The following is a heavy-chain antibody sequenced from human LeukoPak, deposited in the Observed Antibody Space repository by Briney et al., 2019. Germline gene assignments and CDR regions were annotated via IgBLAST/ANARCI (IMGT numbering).Heavy chain of an antibody. CDR1: GFTFSDYY. D-gene: IGHD1-1*01. Sequence: PGGSLRLSCAASGFTFSDYYMSWVRQAPGKGLEWVSSISSSSLYIYYSDSVKGRFTVSRDNAKNSLDLQMNSLSAEDTAVYYCARDGKTLYAFDFWGQGTMVTVSS. J-gene: IGHJ3*01. CDR3: ARDGKTLYAFDF. CDR2: ISSSSLYI. V-gene: IGHV3-21*01.